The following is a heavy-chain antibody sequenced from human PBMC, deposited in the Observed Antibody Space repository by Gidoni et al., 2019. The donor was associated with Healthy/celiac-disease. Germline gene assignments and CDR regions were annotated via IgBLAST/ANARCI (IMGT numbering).Heavy chain of an antibody. V-gene: IGHV4-31*03. J-gene: IGHJ4*02. CDR2: IYYSGST. Sequence: QVQLQESGPVLVQPSQTLSLTCTVSGGSISSGVSYWSWIRQHPGKGLEWIGYIYYSGSTYYNPSLKSRVTISVDTSKNQFSLKLTSVTAADTAVYYCARDQGYCSGGSCYFIRGYFDYWGQGTLVTVSS. D-gene: IGHD2-15*01. CDR1: GGSISSGVSY. CDR3: ARDQGYCSGGSCYFIRGYFDY.